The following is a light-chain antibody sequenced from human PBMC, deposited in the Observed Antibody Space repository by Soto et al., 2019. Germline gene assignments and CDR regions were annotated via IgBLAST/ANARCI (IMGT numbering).Light chain of an antibody. V-gene: IGKV1-27*01. CDR2: EAS. CDR1: QGISNY. Sequence: DIQMTQSPSSLSASVGDRVTVTFRASQGISNYLAWYQQKPGKAPRLLMYEASILQSGVPSRFSGSGSGTDFTLTISRLQPEDVATYYCQRYDSAPITFGPGTKVDFK. J-gene: IGKJ3*01. CDR3: QRYDSAPIT.